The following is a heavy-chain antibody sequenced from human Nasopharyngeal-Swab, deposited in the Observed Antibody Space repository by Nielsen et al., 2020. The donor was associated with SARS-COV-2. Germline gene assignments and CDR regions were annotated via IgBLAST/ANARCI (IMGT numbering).Heavy chain of an antibody. J-gene: IGHJ2*01. Sequence: SGPTLVKPTQTLTLTCSFTGFSFTTSGMTVGWIRQPPGKALEWLAIIYWNDYKRYRPSLESRLTIAKDTSKNRVVLTITNVDPADTATYFCTQYNYDRRTFDLWGRGTLVTVSS. D-gene: IGHD3-22*01. CDR3: TQYNYDRRTFDL. V-gene: IGHV2-5*01. CDR2: IYWNDYK. CDR1: GFSFTTSGMT.